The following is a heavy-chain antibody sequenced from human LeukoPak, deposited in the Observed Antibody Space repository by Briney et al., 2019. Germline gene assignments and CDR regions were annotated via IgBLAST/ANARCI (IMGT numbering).Heavy chain of an antibody. V-gene: IGHV3-7*01. CDR1: GFTFSSYW. Sequence: GGSLRLSCAASGFTFSSYWMSWVRQAPGKGLEWVANIKQDGSEKYYVDSVKGRFTISRDNSKNTLYLQMNSLRAEDTAVYYCAKDGASQLYPFYFDYWGQGTLVTVSS. D-gene: IGHD2-2*01. J-gene: IGHJ4*02. CDR3: AKDGASQLYPFYFDY. CDR2: IKQDGSEK.